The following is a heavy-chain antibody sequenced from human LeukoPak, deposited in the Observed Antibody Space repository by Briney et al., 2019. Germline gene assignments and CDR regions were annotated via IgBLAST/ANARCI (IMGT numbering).Heavy chain of an antibody. J-gene: IGHJ4*02. CDR3: ARALSEYSSSWGGY. CDR1: GGTFSSYA. V-gene: IGHV1-69*01. D-gene: IGHD6-6*01. CDR2: IIPIFGTA. Sequence: SVKLSCKASGGTFSSYAISWVRQAPGQGLEWMGGIIPIFGTANYAQKFQGRVTITADESTSTPYMELSSLRSEDTAVYYCARALSEYSSSWGGYWGQGTLVTVSS.